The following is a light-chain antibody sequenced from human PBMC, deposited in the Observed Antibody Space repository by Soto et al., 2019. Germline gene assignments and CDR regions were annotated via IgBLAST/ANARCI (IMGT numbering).Light chain of an antibody. Sequence: EIVLTQSPGTLSLSPGDRATLSCRASQSVRSNYLAWYQQKPGQAPRLLLYGASSRATGIPDRFSGSGSGTDFTLTIRRLEHEDFAVSYCQQYDTSPPLTFGGGTKVEIK. CDR3: QQYDTSPPLT. J-gene: IGKJ4*01. CDR1: QSVRSNY. V-gene: IGKV3-20*01. CDR2: GAS.